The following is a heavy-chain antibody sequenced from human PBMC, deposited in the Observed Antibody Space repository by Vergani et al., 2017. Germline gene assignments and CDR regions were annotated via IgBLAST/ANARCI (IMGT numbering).Heavy chain of an antibody. V-gene: IGHV4-61*02. Sequence: QVQLQESGPGLVKPSQTPSLTCTVSGGSISSGSYYWSWIRQPAGKGLEWIGRIYYSGSTYYTPSLKSRVTISVDTSKNQFSLKLSSVTAADTAVYYCARLGNWFDPWGQGTLVTVSS. CDR1: GGSISSGSYY. CDR2: IYYSGST. J-gene: IGHJ5*02. CDR3: ARLGNWFDP.